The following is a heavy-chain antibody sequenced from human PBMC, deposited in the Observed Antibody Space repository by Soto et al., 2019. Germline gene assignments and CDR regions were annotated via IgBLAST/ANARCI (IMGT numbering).Heavy chain of an antibody. D-gene: IGHD3-16*01. V-gene: IGHV3-74*01. Sequence: EVQLVESGGGLVQPGGSLRLSCTASGFTFSRYWMHWVRQAPGKGLVWVARINSDGSSINYADSVKGRFTISRDNSKNMLYRQMDSLRAEDTAVYYCAREWAGGVMGYYYNGMDVW. CDR2: INSDGSSI. CDR3: AREWAGGVMGYYYNGMDV. CDR1: GFTFSRYW. J-gene: IGHJ6*01.